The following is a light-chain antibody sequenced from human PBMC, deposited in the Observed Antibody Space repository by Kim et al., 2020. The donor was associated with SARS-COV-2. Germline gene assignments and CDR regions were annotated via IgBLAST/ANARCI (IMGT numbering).Light chain of an antibody. J-gene: IGKJ1*01. V-gene: IGKV3-15*01. CDR3: QQYNNWPRT. CDR2: GAS. CDR1: QTVSIN. Sequence: EIVMTQSPATLSVSPRERATLSCRASQTVSINLAWYQQKPGQAPRLLIYGASTRATGIPARFSGSGSGTEFSLTISSLQSEDFAAYYCQQYNNWPRTFGQGTKVDIK.